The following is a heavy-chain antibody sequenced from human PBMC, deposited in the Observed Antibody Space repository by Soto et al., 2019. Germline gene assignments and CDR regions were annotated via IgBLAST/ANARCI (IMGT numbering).Heavy chain of an antibody. V-gene: IGHV6-1*01. Sequence: QVQLQQSGPGLVKPSQTLSITCAISGDSVSSNSAAWNWIRQSPSRGLEWLGRTYYRSKWYNDYAVSVKSRITINPDTSKNQFSLQLKSVTPEDTAIYYCAREKWTQVDYYYGVDVWGRGTTVTVSS. D-gene: IGHD5-18*01. CDR3: AREKWTQVDYYYGVDV. J-gene: IGHJ6*02. CDR2: TYYRSKWYN. CDR1: GDSVSSNSAA.